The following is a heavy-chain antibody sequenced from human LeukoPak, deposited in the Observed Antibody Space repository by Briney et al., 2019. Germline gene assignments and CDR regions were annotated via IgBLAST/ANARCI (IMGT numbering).Heavy chain of an antibody. J-gene: IGHJ4*02. CDR1: DDSITTYY. V-gene: IGHV4-59*01. CDR3: ARAKIAVAGFFDF. Sequence: SETLSLTCTVSDDSITTYYWSWIRQPPGKGLECIGYIYHSGSRSYNPSLKSRVTISVDTSKSQLSLRLTSVSAADTAVYYCARAKIAVAGFFDFWGQGSLVTVSS. D-gene: IGHD6-19*01. CDR2: IYHSGSR.